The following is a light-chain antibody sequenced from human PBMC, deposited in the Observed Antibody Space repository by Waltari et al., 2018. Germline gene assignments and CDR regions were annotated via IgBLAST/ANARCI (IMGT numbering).Light chain of an antibody. CDR2: GST. J-gene: IGLJ3*02. Sequence: QSVLTQPPSVSGAPGQRVTISCTWSGSNIGAGYDVHWYQQLPRAAPKLLIYGSTSRPLGVPDRFFGSTSGTSAFLAITGLQAEDEADYYCQSYDTTLSVVFGGGTKLTVL. CDR3: QSYDTTLSVV. CDR1: GSNIGAGYD. V-gene: IGLV1-40*01.